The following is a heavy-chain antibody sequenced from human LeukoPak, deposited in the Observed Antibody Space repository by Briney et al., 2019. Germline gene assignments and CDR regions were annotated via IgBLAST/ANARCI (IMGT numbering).Heavy chain of an antibody. CDR1: GGSISSYY. V-gene: IGHV4-59*12. CDR2: IYYRGTT. J-gene: IGHJ4*02. Sequence: PSETLSLTCTVSGGSISSYYWSWIRQPPGKGLEWVGQIYYRGTTNYNPSLKSRVTISIDTSKNQFSLKLNSVTAADTAVYYCARTGLAAVALPPYWGQGTLATVSS. CDR3: ARTGLAAVALPPY. D-gene: IGHD6-13*01.